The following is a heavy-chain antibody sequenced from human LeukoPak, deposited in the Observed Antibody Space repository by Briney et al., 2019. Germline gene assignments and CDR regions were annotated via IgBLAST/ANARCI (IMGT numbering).Heavy chain of an antibody. V-gene: IGHV4-59*08. J-gene: IGHJ3*02. CDR1: GGSISSYY. D-gene: IGHD3-22*01. Sequence: KSSETLSLTCTVSGGSISSYYWSWIRQPPGKGLEWIVYIYYSGSTNYNPSLKSRVTISLDTSKNQFSLKLNSVTAADTGVYYCARLRYYYDSKAFDIWGQGTMVIVSS. CDR2: IYYSGST. CDR3: ARLRYYYDSKAFDI.